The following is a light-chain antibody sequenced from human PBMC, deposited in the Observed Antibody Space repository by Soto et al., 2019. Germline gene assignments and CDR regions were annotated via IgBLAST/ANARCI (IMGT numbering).Light chain of an antibody. CDR2: GAS. Sequence: EIVMTQSPATLSVSPGERATLSCRASQSVSSNLAWYQQKPGQAPRLLIYGASTRATGIPARFIGSGSGRDFTLTISSLQSEDFAVYYCQQYNSWLPWTFGQGTKLEIK. J-gene: IGKJ2*02. CDR3: QQYNSWLPWT. V-gene: IGKV3-15*01. CDR1: QSVSSN.